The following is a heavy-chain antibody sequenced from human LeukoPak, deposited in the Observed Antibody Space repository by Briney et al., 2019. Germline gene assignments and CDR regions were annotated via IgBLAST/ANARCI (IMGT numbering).Heavy chain of an antibody. CDR1: GFTFSSYT. CDR3: ARHDYGGPFDY. J-gene: IGHJ4*02. D-gene: IGHD4-23*01. Sequence: GGSLRLSCAVSGFTFSSYTMHWVRQAPGKGLEWVTVIWYDGSNKYYADSVKGRFTISRDNSKNTLYLQMNGLRAEDTAVYYCARHDYGGPFDYWGQGTLVTVSS. V-gene: IGHV3-33*08. CDR2: IWYDGSNK.